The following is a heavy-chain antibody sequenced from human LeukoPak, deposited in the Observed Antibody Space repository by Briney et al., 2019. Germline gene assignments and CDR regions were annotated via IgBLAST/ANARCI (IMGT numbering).Heavy chain of an antibody. CDR1: GFTFSRHG. CDR2: ISPGGDIT. D-gene: IGHD3-9*01. V-gene: IGHV3-23*01. Sequence: GGTLRLSCVASGFTFSRHGLNWVRQAPGKGLEWVSGISPGGDITYYADSVKGRFTISRDNSKNTLYMQMNSLRAEDTAVYYCAKSSDLLTGYYSYFEYWGHGTLVTVAS. CDR3: AKSSDLLTGYYSYFEY. J-gene: IGHJ4*01.